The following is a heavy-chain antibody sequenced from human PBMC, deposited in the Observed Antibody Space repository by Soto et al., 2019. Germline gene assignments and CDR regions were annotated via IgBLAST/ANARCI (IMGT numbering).Heavy chain of an antibody. V-gene: IGHV4-31*03. CDR2: IYYSGST. J-gene: IGHJ5*02. D-gene: IGHD3-3*01. Sequence: SETLSLTCTVSGGSISSGGYYWSWIRQHPGKGLEWIGYIYYSGSTYYNPSLKSRVTISVDTSKNQFSLKLSSVTAADTAVYYCAREDDFWSGYYVSWGQGTLVTVSS. CDR3: AREDDFWSGYYVS. CDR1: GGSISSGGYY.